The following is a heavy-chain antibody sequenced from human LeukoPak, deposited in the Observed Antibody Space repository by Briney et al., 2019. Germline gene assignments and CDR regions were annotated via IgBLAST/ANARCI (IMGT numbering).Heavy chain of an antibody. Sequence: GGSLRLSCAASGITLSSYAMSWVRQTPGKGLEWVSGISGSVVSTYYADSVKGRFTISRDNSKNTLYLQMNSLRAEDTAVYYCAELGITMIGGVWGKGTTVTISS. CDR2: ISGSVVST. D-gene: IGHD3-10*02. CDR3: AELGITMIGGV. V-gene: IGHV3-23*01. CDR1: GITLSSYA. J-gene: IGHJ6*04.